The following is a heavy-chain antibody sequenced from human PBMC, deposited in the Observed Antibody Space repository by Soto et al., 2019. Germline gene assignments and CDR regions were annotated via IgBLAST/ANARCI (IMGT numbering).Heavy chain of an antibody. CDR3: AKMYSYDSSGYPDFDY. V-gene: IGHV3-23*01. CDR1: GFTFSSYA. D-gene: IGHD3-22*01. Sequence: EVQLLESGGGLVQPGGSLRLSCAASGFTFSSYAMSWVRQAPGKGLEWVSAISGSGGSTYYADSVKGRFTISRDNSKNTLYLQMKSLRAEDTAVYYCAKMYSYDSSGYPDFDYWGQGTLVTVSS. J-gene: IGHJ4*02. CDR2: ISGSGGST.